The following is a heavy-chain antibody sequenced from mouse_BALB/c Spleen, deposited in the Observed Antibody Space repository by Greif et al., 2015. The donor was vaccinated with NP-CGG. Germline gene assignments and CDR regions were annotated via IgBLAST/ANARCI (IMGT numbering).Heavy chain of an antibody. V-gene: IGHV1-84*02. J-gene: IGHJ4*01. Sequence: QVQLKQSGPELVKPGASVKISCKASDYTFTDYYINWVKQKPGQGLEWIGWIYPGSGNTKYNEKFKGKATLTVDTSSSTAYMQFSSLTSEDTAVYFCARRTGTEAMDYWGQGTSVTVSS. CDR2: IYPGSGNT. D-gene: IGHD4-1*01. CDR1: DYTFTDYY. CDR3: ARRTGTEAMDY.